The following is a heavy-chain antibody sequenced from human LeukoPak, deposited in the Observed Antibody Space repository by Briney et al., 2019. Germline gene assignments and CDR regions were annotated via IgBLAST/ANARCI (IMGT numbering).Heavy chain of an antibody. CDR3: ARGVLASVDFDY. J-gene: IGHJ4*02. Sequence: SETLSLTCTVSGGSISSYYWSWIRQPPGKGLEWIGYIYYSGSTNYNPSLKSRVTISVDTSKNQFSLKLSSVTAADTAVYYCARGVLASVDFDYWGQGTLVTVSS. CDR2: IYYSGST. CDR1: GGSISSYY. V-gene: IGHV4-59*08.